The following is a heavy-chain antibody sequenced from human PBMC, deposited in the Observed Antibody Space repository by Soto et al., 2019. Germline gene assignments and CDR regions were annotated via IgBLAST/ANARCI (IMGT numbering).Heavy chain of an antibody. CDR3: AREGPGYSSGWNQNYYYYYMDV. CDR2: IKQDGSEK. V-gene: IGHV3-7*01. Sequence: GGSLRLSCAASGFTFSSYWMSWVRQAPGKGLEWVANIKQDGSEKYYVDSVKGRFTISRDNAKNSLYLQMNSLRAEDTAVYYCAREGPGYSSGWNQNYYYYYMDVWGKGTTVTVSS. J-gene: IGHJ6*03. D-gene: IGHD6-19*01. CDR1: GFTFSSYW.